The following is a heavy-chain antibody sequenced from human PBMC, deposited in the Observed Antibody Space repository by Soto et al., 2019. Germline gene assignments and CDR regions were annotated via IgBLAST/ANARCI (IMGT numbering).Heavy chain of an antibody. Sequence: SETLSLTCTVYGGSISSYYWSWIRQPPGKGLEWIGYIYYSGSTNYNPSLKSRVTISVDTSKNQFSLKLSSVTAADTAVYYCAKIKPAAGFYYYSSRGVGGKG. D-gene: IGHD6-19*01. CDR3: AKIKPAAGFYYYSSRGV. V-gene: IGHV4-59*08. J-gene: IGHJ6*03. CDR2: IYYSGST. CDR1: GGSISSYY.